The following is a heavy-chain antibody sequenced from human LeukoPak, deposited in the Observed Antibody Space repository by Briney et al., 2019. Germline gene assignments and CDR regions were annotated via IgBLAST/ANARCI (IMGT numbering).Heavy chain of an antibody. D-gene: IGHD3-22*01. CDR3: ARVGFYDSSGYLHYYFDY. CDR2: IYSGGST. CDR1: GFTVSSNY. Sequence: GGSLRLSCAASGFTVSSNYMSWVRQAPGKGLEWVSVIYSGGSTYYADSVKGRFTISRDNSKNTLYLQMNSLRAEDTAVYYCARVGFYDSSGYLHYYFDYWGQGTLVTVSS. V-gene: IGHV3-53*01. J-gene: IGHJ4*02.